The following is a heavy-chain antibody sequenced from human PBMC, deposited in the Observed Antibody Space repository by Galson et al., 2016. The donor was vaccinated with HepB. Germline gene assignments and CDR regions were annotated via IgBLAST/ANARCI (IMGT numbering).Heavy chain of an antibody. V-gene: IGHV3-53*01. CDR1: GFSVSSNY. Sequence: SLRLSCAASGFSVSSNYMTWVRQAPGKGLEWVSLIYSGGGTSFADSVKGRFTISRDNSKNTLYLQMNSLRAEDTAVYYCARGGASDASGYWGQGTLVTVSS. CDR3: ARGGASDASGY. D-gene: IGHD2-21*02. J-gene: IGHJ4*02. CDR2: IYSGGGT.